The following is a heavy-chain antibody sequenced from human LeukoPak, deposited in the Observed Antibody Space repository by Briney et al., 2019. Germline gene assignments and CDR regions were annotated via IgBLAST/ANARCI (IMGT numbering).Heavy chain of an antibody. CDR2: INSDGSST. J-gene: IGHJ4*02. CDR1: GFTFSSYW. D-gene: IGHD6-13*01. CDR3: AKETLYSSSWYYFDY. Sequence: PGGSLRLSCAASGFTFSSYWMHWVRQAPGKGLVWVSRINSDGSSTSYADSVKGRFTISRDNSKNTLYLQMNSLRAEDTAVYYCAKETLYSSSWYYFDYWGQGTLVTVSS. V-gene: IGHV3-74*01.